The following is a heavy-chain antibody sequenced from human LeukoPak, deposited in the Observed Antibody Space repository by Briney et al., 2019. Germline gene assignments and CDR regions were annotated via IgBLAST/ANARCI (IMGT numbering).Heavy chain of an antibody. Sequence: GGSLRLSCAASGFTFINYGMTWGRQAPGKGLEWVSDISGSGAATYFAYSVKGRFTISRDNSKTTMYLQMNTLRVEDTAVYYCARTRHAYSGYDSFYPWGQGTLVTVSS. D-gene: IGHD5-12*01. V-gene: IGHV3-23*01. J-gene: IGHJ5*02. CDR3: ARTRHAYSGYDSFYP. CDR1: GFTFINYG. CDR2: ISGSGAAT.